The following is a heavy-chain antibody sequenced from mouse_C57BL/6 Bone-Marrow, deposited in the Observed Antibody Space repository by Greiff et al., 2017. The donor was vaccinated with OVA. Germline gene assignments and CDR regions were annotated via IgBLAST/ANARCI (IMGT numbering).Heavy chain of an antibody. CDR1: GYTFTDYY. J-gene: IGHJ4*01. CDR3: AIVRKMDY. D-gene: IGHD2-5*01. V-gene: IGHV1-26*01. CDR2: INPNNGGT. Sequence: EVQLQQSGPELVKPGASVKISCKASGYTFTDYYMNWVKQSHGKSLEWIGDINPNNGGTNYNQKFKGKATLTVDNSSSTAYMELRILTSEDSAVYYCAIVRKMDYWGQGTSVTVSS.